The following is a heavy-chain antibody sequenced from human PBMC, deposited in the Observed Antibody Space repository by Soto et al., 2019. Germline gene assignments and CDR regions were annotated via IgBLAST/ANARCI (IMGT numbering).Heavy chain of an antibody. CDR2: ISSSSSYI. CDR1: GFTFSSYS. J-gene: IGHJ4*02. D-gene: IGHD5-18*01. Sequence: EVQLVESGGGLVKPGGSLRLSCAASGFTFSSYSMNWVRQAPGKGLEWVSSISSSSSYIYYADSVKGRFTISRDNAKNSLYLQMNSLRAEDTAVYYCARDPGGGYSYGGYDIWGQGTLVTVSS. CDR3: ARDPGGGYSYGGYDI. V-gene: IGHV3-21*01.